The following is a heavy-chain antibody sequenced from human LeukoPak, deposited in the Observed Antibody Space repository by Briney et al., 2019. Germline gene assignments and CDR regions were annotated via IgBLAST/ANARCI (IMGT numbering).Heavy chain of an antibody. D-gene: IGHD6-13*01. V-gene: IGHV3-69-1*01. CDR2: ITGSNFI. J-gene: IGHJ4*02. Sequence: GGSLRLSCAASGFSFSDFNMHWVRQAPGKGLEWVSYITGSNFIYYADSVKGRFTISRDNAKDSLYLQMNSLRAEDTAVYYCARETPYSGSWTDFDYWGQGTLVTVSS. CDR3: ARETPYSGSWTDFDY. CDR1: GFSFSDFN.